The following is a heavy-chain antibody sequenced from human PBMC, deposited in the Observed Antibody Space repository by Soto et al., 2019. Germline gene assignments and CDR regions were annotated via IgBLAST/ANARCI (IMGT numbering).Heavy chain of an antibody. D-gene: IGHD6-13*01. V-gene: IGHV4-30-4*01. J-gene: IGHJ4*02. CDR2: TYYRGST. CDR3: ARRHSSPYFDY. Sequence: QVQLQESGPGLVKPSQTLSLTCTVSGGSISSGDYYWSWIRQPPGKGLEWIGSTYYRGSTYYHPSIKSRVTISVDPSKNQATLKLTSVTAADTAVYYCARRHSSPYFDYWGQGTLVTVSS. CDR1: GGSISSGDYY.